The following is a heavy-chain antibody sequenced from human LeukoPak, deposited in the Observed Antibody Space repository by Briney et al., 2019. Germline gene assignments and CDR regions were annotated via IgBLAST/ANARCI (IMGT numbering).Heavy chain of an antibody. CDR3: ARGGAVWYCSSTSCISVFDY. CDR1: GGSFSGYY. D-gene: IGHD2-2*01. Sequence: TSETLSLTCAVYGGSFSGYYWSWIRQPPGKGLEWIGEINHSGSTNCNPSLKSRVTISVDTSKNQFSLKLSSVTAADTAVYYCARGGAVWYCSSTSCISVFDYWGQGTLVTVSS. J-gene: IGHJ4*02. CDR2: INHSGST. V-gene: IGHV4-34*01.